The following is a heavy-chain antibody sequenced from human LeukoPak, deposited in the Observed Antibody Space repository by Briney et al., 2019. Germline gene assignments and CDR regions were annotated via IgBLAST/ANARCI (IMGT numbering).Heavy chain of an antibody. CDR2: INTDGTVT. J-gene: IGHJ4*02. V-gene: IGHV3-74*01. Sequence: GGSLRLSCAASGFTFSKYWMLWVRHAPGKGLESVSRINTDGTVTTYADSVKGRVTVSRDNADNTMFLQMNSVRDEDTAVYYCATKQWLAPPPDSWGQGTPVTVSS. CDR3: ATKQWLAPPPDS. CDR1: GFTFSKYW. D-gene: IGHD6-19*01.